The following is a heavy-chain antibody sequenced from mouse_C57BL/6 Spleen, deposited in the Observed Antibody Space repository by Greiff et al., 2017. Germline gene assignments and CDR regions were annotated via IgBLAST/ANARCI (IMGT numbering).Heavy chain of an antibody. CDR1: GFTFSSYA. J-gene: IGHJ2*01. V-gene: IGHV5-9-1*02. Sequence: EVMLVESGEGLVKPGGSLKLSCAASGFTFSSYAMSWVRQTPEKRLEWVAYISSGGDYIYYADTVKGRFTISRDNARNTLYLQMSSLKSEDTAMYYCTRDYGSSYLFDYWGQGTTLTVSS. D-gene: IGHD1-1*01. CDR2: ISSGGDYI. CDR3: TRDYGSSYLFDY.